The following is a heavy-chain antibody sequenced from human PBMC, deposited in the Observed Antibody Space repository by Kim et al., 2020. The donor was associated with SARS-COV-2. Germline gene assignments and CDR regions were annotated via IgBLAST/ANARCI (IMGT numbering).Heavy chain of an antibody. CDR2: K. J-gene: IGHJ4*02. CDR3: ARDRWFGGLDY. Sequence: KYYADSVKGRFTISRDNSKNTLYLQMNSLRAEDTAVYYCARDRWFGGLDYWGQGTLVTVSS. D-gene: IGHD3-10*01. V-gene: IGHV3-33*01.